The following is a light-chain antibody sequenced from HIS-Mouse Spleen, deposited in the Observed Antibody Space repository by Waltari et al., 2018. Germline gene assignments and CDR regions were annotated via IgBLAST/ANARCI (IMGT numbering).Light chain of an antibody. V-gene: IGLV2-23*01. CDR3: CSYAGSSTVV. J-gene: IGLJ2*01. CDR2: EGS. CDR1: SSDVWSSNL. Sequence: QSALTQPASVSGSPGQSITISCTGTSSDVWSSNLVSWYQQHPGKAPKLMIYEGSKRPSGVSNRFSGSKSGNTASLTISGLQAEDEADYYCCSYAGSSTVVFGGGTKLTVL.